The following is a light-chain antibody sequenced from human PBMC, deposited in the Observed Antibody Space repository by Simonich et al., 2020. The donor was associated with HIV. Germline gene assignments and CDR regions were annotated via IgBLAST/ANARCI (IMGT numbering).Light chain of an antibody. CDR1: SGNSRYA. CDR2: LHRDGSH. CDR3: QTWGTGIEV. Sequence: QLVLTQSPSASASLGASVKLTCTLSSGNSRYAIAWHQQPPEKGTRYLMKLHRDGSHRKGDGIPDRFSGSSSGAERYLTISSLQSEDEADYYCQTWGTGIEVFGGGTKLTVL. J-gene: IGLJ3*02. V-gene: IGLV4-69*01.